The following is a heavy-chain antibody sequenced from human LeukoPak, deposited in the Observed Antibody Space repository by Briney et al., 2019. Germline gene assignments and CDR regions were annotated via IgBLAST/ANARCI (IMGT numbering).Heavy chain of an antibody. CDR1: GGSISSYY. CDR3: ARVPYSYSGLLDAFDI. CDR2: IYYSGST. Sequence: SETLSLTCTVSGGSISSYYWSWIRQPPGKGLEWIGYIYYSGSTNYNPSLKSRVTISVDTSKNQFSLKLSSVTAADTAVYYCARVPYSYSGLLDAFDIWGQGTMVTVSS. V-gene: IGHV4-59*12. D-gene: IGHD5-18*01. J-gene: IGHJ3*02.